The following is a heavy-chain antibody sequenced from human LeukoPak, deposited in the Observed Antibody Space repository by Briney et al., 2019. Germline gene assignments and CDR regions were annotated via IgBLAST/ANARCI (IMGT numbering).Heavy chain of an antibody. CDR2: IKQDGSEQ. V-gene: IGHV3-7*05. CDR1: GFIFRTYW. D-gene: IGHD6-13*01. Sequence: GGSLRLSCAASGFIFRTYWMSWVRQAPGKGLEWVANIKQDGSEQYFVDSVKGRFTISRDNGKNSLYLQMNSLRAEDTAVYFCAAQYSRTWNVGSYWGQGTLVTVSS. CDR3: AAQYSRTWNVGSY. J-gene: IGHJ4*02.